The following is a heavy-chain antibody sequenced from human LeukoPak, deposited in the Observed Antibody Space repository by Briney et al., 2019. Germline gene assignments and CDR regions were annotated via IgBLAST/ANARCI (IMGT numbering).Heavy chain of an antibody. D-gene: IGHD3-16*01. CDR3: AKDAYELYYFDY. V-gene: IGHV3-53*01. CDR2: IYSGGST. CDR1: GFTVSSNY. Sequence: GGSLRLSCAASGFTVSSNYMSWVRQAPGKGLEWVSVIYSGGSTYYADSVKGRFTISRDNSKNTLYLQMNSLRAEDTAVYYCAKDAYELYYFDYWGQGTLVTVSS. J-gene: IGHJ4*02.